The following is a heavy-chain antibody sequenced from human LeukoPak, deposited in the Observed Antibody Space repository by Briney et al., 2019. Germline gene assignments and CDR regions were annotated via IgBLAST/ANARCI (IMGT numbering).Heavy chain of an antibody. V-gene: IGHV4-61*02. J-gene: IGHJ3*02. CDR3: ARDDFWSGYRAFDI. CDR1: GGSISSGSYY. Sequence: SETLSLTCTVSGGSISSGSYYWNWTRQSAGKGLEWIGRIYTSGSTNYNPSLKSRVTMSVDTSKNQFSLKVSSVTAADTAVYYCARDDFWSGYRAFDIWGQGTRVTVSS. D-gene: IGHD3-3*01. CDR2: IYTSGST.